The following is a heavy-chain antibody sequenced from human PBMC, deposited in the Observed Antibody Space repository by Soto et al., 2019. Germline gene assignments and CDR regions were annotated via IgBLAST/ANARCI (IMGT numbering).Heavy chain of an antibody. J-gene: IGHJ4*02. D-gene: IGHD3-16*01. Sequence: QVQLVQSGAEVKKPGSSVKVSCKASGGTFITYAISWVRQSPGQGLEWMGGIIPIFGTAKYAQKFQGRVTITADESTSTAYMEMTSLRSEDTAVYYCARDRGGGYWGQGTLVTVSS. CDR2: IIPIFGTA. V-gene: IGHV1-69*01. CDR3: ARDRGGGY. CDR1: GGTFITYA.